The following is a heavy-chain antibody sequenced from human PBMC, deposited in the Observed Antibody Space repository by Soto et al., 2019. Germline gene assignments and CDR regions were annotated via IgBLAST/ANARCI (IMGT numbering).Heavy chain of an antibody. D-gene: IGHD6-19*01. Sequence: GESLKISCNGSGYSFTSYWIGWVRQMPGKGLEWMGIIYPGDSDTRYSPSFQGQVTISADKSISTAYLQWSSLKASDTAMYYCARHPNRYSSGWTEGYYYYGMDVWGQGTTVTVSS. J-gene: IGHJ6*02. CDR2: IYPGDSDT. CDR1: GYSFTSYW. CDR3: ARHPNRYSSGWTEGYYYYGMDV. V-gene: IGHV5-51*01.